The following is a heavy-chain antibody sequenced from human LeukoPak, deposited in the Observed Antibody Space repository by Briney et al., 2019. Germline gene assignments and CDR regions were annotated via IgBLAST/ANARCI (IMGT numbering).Heavy chain of an antibody. D-gene: IGHD3-22*01. V-gene: IGHV4-59*08. CDR2: IYYSGST. CDR3: ARLDSSGYYSYFDY. Sequence: PSETLSLTCTVSGGSISSYYWSWIRQPPGKGLEWIGYIYYSGSTNYNPSLKSRVTISVDTSKNQFSLKLSSVTAADTAAYYCARLDSSGYYSYFDYWGQGTLVTVSS. CDR1: GGSISSYY. J-gene: IGHJ4*02.